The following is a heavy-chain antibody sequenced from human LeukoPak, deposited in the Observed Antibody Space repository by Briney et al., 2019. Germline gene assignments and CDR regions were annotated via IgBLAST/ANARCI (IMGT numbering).Heavy chain of an antibody. Sequence: GGSLRLSCLVSGFSFSDYAMSWVRRAPGKGLEWVSAITGSGQTKYYTDTVKGRFTMSRDNSKNTLYLQMNSLRDEDTAEYFCAKESLVVIESYFDNWGQGTLVLVSS. CDR2: ITGSGQTK. V-gene: IGHV3-23*01. CDR1: GFSFSDYA. CDR3: AKESLVVIESYFDN. J-gene: IGHJ4*02. D-gene: IGHD3-22*01.